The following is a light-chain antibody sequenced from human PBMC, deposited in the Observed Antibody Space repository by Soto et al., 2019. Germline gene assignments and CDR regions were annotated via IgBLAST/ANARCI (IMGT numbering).Light chain of an antibody. J-gene: IGKJ5*01. CDR2: GAS. Sequence: EIVLTQSPGTLSLSPGEGATLSCRAGQSVSSSQLAWYQQKPGQAPRLLVYGASSRATGIPDRFSGSVSGTDFPLAISRLEPEGFAVYYCQQYGGSPLTFGPGTRLEIK. CDR3: QQYGGSPLT. CDR1: QSVSSSQ. V-gene: IGKV3-20*01.